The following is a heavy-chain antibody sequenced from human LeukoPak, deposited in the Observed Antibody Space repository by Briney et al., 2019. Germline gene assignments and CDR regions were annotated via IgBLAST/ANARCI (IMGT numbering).Heavy chain of an antibody. CDR3: AKDSAAAAHNWFDP. J-gene: IGHJ5*02. D-gene: IGHD6-13*01. Sequence: AGGSLRLSCAASGFTFSSYWMHWVRQAPGRGLVWVSRINTDGSSTSYADSVKGRFTISRDNAKNSLYLQMNSLRAEDTALYYCAKDSAAAAHNWFDPWGQGTLVTVSS. V-gene: IGHV3-74*01. CDR1: GFTFSSYW. CDR2: INTDGSST.